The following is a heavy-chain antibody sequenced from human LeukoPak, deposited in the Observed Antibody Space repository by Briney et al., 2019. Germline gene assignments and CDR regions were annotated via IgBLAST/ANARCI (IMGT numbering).Heavy chain of an antibody. V-gene: IGHV3-21*04. CDR1: GFTFISYN. CDR3: AKSRADYYGSGSYVGGFDY. D-gene: IGHD3-10*01. J-gene: IGHJ4*02. Sequence: GGSLRLSCAASGFTFISYNMNWVRQAPGKGLEWVSSISSSSDYIYYADSVKGRFTISRDNSKNTLYLQMNSLRAEDTAVYYCAKSRADYYGSGSYVGGFDYWGQGALVTVSS. CDR2: ISSSSDYI.